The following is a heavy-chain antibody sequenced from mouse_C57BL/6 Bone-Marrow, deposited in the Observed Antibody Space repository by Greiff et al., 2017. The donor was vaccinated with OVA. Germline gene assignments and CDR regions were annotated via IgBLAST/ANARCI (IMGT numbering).Heavy chain of an antibody. D-gene: IGHD6-1*01. CDR3: ARHVLCQYWYFDV. CDR2: ISSGGSYT. J-gene: IGHJ1*03. V-gene: IGHV5-6*01. CDR1: GFTFSSYG. Sequence: EVKLVESGGDLVKPGGSLKLSCAASGFTFSSYGMSWVRQTPDKRLEWVATISSGGSYTYYPDSVKGRFTISRDNAKNTLYLQMSSLKSEDTAMYYCARHVLCQYWYFDVWGTGTTVTVSS.